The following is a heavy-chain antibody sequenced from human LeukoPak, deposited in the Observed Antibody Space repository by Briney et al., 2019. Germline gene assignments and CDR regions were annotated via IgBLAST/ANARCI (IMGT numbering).Heavy chain of an antibody. CDR1: GFTFSSYA. Sequence: QPGGSLRLSCAASGFTFSSYAMSWVRQAPGKGLEWVSAISGSGGSTYYADSVKGRFTISRDNSKNTLYLQMNSLRAEDTAVYYCAKDRRYCSGGSCDPDAFDIWGQGTMVTVSS. CDR3: AKDRRYCSGGSCDPDAFDI. D-gene: IGHD2-15*01. CDR2: ISGSGGST. V-gene: IGHV3-23*01. J-gene: IGHJ3*02.